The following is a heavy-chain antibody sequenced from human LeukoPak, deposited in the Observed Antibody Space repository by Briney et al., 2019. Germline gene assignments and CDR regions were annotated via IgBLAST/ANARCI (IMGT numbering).Heavy chain of an antibody. V-gene: IGHV1-69*13. CDR2: LITILGTA. D-gene: IGHD3-10*01. CDR3: AREQLLWFDRYYYYYMDV. J-gene: IGHJ6*03. CDR1: GGTFINYG. Sequence: ASVKVSCKASGGTFINYGISGVRQAAGQGLEWVGGLITILGTANYAQKFQGSVTITADESTSTAYMEPSSLRSENTAVYYCAREQLLWFDRYYYYYMDVCGKGATVTISS.